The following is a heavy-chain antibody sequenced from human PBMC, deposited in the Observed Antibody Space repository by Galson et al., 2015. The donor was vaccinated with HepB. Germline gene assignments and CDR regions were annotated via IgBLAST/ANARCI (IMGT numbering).Heavy chain of an antibody. J-gene: IGHJ2*01. Sequence: SGAEVKKPGESLRISCQGSGYIFTTYWIAWVRQLPGKGLECMGIIYMGDSDTRYSPSFEGQVTISADKSITTAYLQWSSLKASDTAMYYCARFAGDWYFDLWGRGTLLTGS. V-gene: IGHV5-51*01. CDR3: ARFAGDWYFDL. CDR2: IYMGDSDT. CDR1: GYIFTTYW.